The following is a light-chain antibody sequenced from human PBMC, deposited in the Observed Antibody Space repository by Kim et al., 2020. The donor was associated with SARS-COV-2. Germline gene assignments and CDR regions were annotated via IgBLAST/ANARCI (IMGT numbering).Light chain of an antibody. Sequence: RATLNCKSSQTVLYNSNNKNYLAWYQQKPGQAPKLLIYWASIRESGVSERFSGSGSETDFTLTISSLQAEDVAVYYCQQYYSTPPSFGQGTKLEI. J-gene: IGKJ2*03. CDR1: QTVLYNSNNKNY. CDR2: WAS. V-gene: IGKV4-1*01. CDR3: QQYYSTPPS.